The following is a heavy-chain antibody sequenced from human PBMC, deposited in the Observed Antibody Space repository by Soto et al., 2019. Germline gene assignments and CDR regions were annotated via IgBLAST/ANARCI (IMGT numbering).Heavy chain of an antibody. J-gene: IGHJ4*02. CDR1: GGTFSPYT. CDR3: TRYWDSSVSTWEFAGH. V-gene: IGHV1-69*02. Sequence: QVHLVQSGAEVKKPGSSVKVSCKASGGTFSPYTINWVRQAPGQGLEWMGRIIPCLGVTNHAQKFQDRVTITADKSTRTAFLEFRSLSSEDPAVYYCTRYWDSSVSTWEFAGHWGPGTLVTVSS. D-gene: IGHD2-8*02. CDR2: IIPCLGVT.